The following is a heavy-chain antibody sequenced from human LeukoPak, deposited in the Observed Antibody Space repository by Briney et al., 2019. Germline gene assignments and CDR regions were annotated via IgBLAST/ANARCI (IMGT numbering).Heavy chain of an antibody. J-gene: IGHJ4*02. CDR1: GGSISSSSYY. D-gene: IGHD3-16*02. V-gene: IGHV4-39*02. Sequence: PSETLSLTCTVSGGSISSSSYYWGWIRQPPGKGLEWIGSIYYSGNTYYNPSLKSRVTISVDTSKNQFSLKLSSVTAADTAVYYCARERTFGGVISYWGQGILVTVSS. CDR2: IYYSGNT. CDR3: ARERTFGGVISY.